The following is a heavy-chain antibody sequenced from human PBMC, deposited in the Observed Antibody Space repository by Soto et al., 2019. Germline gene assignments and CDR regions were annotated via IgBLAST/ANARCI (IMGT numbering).Heavy chain of an antibody. CDR2: ISFDGSNK. CDR1: GFTFSSYG. CDR3: AKDQQQLASVYMDV. J-gene: IGHJ6*03. Sequence: ESGGGVVQPGRSLRLSCAASGFTFSSYGMHWVRQAPGKGLEWVAAISFDGSNKYYADSVKGRFTISRDNSKNTLYLQMNSLRAEDTAVYYCAKDQQQLASVYMDVWGKGTTVTVSS. D-gene: IGHD6-13*01. V-gene: IGHV3-30*18.